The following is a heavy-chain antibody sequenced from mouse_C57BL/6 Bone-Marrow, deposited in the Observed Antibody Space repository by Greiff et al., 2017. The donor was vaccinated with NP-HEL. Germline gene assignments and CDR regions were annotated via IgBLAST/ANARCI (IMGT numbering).Heavy chain of an antibody. J-gene: IGHJ2*01. CDR3: AREGPFTYFDY. D-gene: IGHD3-3*01. CDR2: IYPGSGNT. V-gene: IGHV1-76*01. CDR1: GYTFTDYY. Sequence: QVQLQQSGAELVRPGASVKLSCKASGYTFTDYYINWVKQRPGQGLEWIARIYPGSGNTYYNEKFKGKATLTAEKCSSTAYMQLSSLTSEDSAVYFCAREGPFTYFDYWGQGTTLTVSS.